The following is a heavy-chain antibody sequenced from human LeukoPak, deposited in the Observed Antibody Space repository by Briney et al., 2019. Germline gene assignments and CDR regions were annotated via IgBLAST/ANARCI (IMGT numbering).Heavy chain of an antibody. J-gene: IGHJ4*03. V-gene: IGHV4-34*01. CDR1: GGSFSRYY. Sequence: SETLSLTCAVYGGSFSRYYWSWIRQSPGKGLEWIAEIDHRGDTNYNPSVKSRVTISVDTSKSQFSLKVRSLSAADTAVYYCARGATISETGYFDFWGQGILVTVSS. D-gene: IGHD5-24*01. CDR3: ARGATISETGYFDF. CDR2: IDHRGDT.